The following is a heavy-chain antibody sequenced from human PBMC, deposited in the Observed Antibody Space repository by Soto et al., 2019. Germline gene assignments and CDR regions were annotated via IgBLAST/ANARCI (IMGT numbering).Heavy chain of an antibody. CDR2: INHSGSP. J-gene: IGHJ5*02. CDR3: ATANWSHHYFDP. CDR1: GGSFSGYY. D-gene: IGHD1-1*01. V-gene: IGHV4-34*01. Sequence: QVRLQQWGTGLLKSSEILSLTCAVYGGSFSGYYWSWLRQPPGKGLEWIGEINHSGSPNYNPSLKSRVTISVDTSKNQFSLKMTSVTAADTAVYYCATANWSHHYFDPWGQGTLVTVSS.